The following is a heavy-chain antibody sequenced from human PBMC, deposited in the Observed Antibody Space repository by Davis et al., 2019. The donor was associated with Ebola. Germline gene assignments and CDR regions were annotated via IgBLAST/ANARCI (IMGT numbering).Heavy chain of an antibody. CDR1: GFTFSSYA. CDR3: ARVQRPPAAMPYYYYGMDV. D-gene: IGHD2-2*01. J-gene: IGHJ6*02. CDR2: ISYDGSNK. Sequence: PGGSLRLSCAASGFTFSSYAMHWVRQAPGKGLEWVAVISYDGSNKYYADSVKGRFTISRDNSKNTLYLQMNSLRAEDTAVYYCARVQRPPAAMPYYYYGMDVWGQGTTVTVSS. V-gene: IGHV3-30-3*01.